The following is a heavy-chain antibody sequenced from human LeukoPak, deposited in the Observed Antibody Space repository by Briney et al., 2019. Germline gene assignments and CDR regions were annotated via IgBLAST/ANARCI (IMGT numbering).Heavy chain of an antibody. CDR1: GFTFSSYW. CDR2: IKQDGSEK. Sequence: GGSLRLSCAASGFTFSSYWMSWVRQAPGKGLEWVANIKQDGSEKYYVDSVKGRFTIPRDNAKNSLYLQMNSLRAEDTAVYYCARDSVVVVPAAMDRGFDYWGQGTLVTVSS. CDR3: ARDSVVVVPAAMDRGFDY. J-gene: IGHJ4*02. D-gene: IGHD2-2*01. V-gene: IGHV3-7*03.